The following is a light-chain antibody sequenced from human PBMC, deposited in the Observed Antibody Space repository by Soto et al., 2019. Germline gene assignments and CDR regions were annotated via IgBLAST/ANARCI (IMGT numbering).Light chain of an antibody. CDR3: QQYVTSPWT. V-gene: IGKV3-20*01. CDR2: GAS. CDR1: QSVSASY. J-gene: IGKJ1*01. Sequence: EIVLTQSPGTLSLSPGERATLSCRASQSVSASYLAWYQQKPGQAPRLVIYGASSRATGIRERFSGSGSGTDFTLTISRLEPEDFAVYYCQQYVTSPWTFGQGTKVEIK.